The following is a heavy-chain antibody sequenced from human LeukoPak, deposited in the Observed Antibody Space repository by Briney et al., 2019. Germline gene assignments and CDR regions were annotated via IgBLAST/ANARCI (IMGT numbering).Heavy chain of an antibody. Sequence: SETLSLTCTVSGGSISSSSYYWGWIRQPPGKGLEWIGSICCSGSTYYNPSLKSRVTISVDTSKNQFSLKLSSVTAADTAVYYCATSRYYYDSSGYYNGAAFDIWGQGTMVTVSS. CDR1: GGSISSSSYY. J-gene: IGHJ3*02. D-gene: IGHD3-22*01. V-gene: IGHV4-39*01. CDR2: ICCSGST. CDR3: ATSRYYYDSSGYYNGAAFDI.